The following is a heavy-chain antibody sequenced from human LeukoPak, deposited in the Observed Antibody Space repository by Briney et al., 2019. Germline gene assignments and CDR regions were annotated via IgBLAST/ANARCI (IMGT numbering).Heavy chain of an antibody. CDR3: AKTPKYYYDSRNAFDI. CDR2: ISGSGGST. D-gene: IGHD3-22*01. J-gene: IGHJ3*02. V-gene: IGHV3-23*01. CDR1: GFTFSSYA. Sequence: PGGSLRFSCAASGFTFSSYAMSWVRQAPGKGLEWVSAISGSGGSTYYADSVKGRFTISRDNSKNTLYLQMNSLRAEDTAVYYCAKTPKYYYDSRNAFDIWGQGTMVTVSS.